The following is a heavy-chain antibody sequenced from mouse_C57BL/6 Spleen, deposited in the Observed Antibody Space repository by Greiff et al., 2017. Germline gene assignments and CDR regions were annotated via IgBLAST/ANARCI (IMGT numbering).Heavy chain of an antibody. V-gene: IGHV1-26*01. CDR3: ARSYYYGSSYYFDY. D-gene: IGHD1-1*01. CDR2: INPNNGGT. CDR1: GYTFTDYY. J-gene: IGHJ2*01. Sequence: EVQLQQSGPELVKPGASVKISCKASGYTFTDYYMNWVKQSHGKSLEWIGDINPNNGGTSYNQKFKGKATLTVDKSSSTAYMELRSLTSEDSAVYDCARSYYYGSSYYFDYWGQGTTLTVSS.